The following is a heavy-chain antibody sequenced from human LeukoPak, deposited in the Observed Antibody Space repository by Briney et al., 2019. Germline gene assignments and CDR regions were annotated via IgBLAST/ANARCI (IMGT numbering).Heavy chain of an antibody. J-gene: IGHJ5*02. CDR1: GFTFSSYW. CDR2: IREDGSEK. Sequence: GGSLRLSCAASGFTFSSYWMSWVRQAPGKGLEWVANIREDGSEKNCLDSVKGRFTISRDNAQNSLYLQMDSLRVEDTAVYYCARDLCRISAAAIPGGSWGQGTLVTVSS. D-gene: IGHD6-13*01. V-gene: IGHV3-7*05. CDR3: ARDLCRISAAAIPGGS.